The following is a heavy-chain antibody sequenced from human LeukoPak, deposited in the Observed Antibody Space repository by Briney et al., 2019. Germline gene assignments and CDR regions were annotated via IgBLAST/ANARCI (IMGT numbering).Heavy chain of an antibody. CDR1: RGTLSSDA. Sequence: SVKVSSKASRGTLSSDAISWVRQAPGQGVEWWGGIIPIFGTANYAQKLQRRVTITADESTSTDYIELSSLRSEDTAVYYCARLGTRDIVVVPAATEYYYYMDVWGKGTTVTVSS. D-gene: IGHD2-2*01. CDR3: ARLGTRDIVVVPAATEYYYYMDV. V-gene: IGHV1-69*13. J-gene: IGHJ6*03. CDR2: IIPIFGTA.